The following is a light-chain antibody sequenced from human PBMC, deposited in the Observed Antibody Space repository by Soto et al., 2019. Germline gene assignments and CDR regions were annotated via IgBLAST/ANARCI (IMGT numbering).Light chain of an antibody. CDR2: DAN. Sequence: QSVLTQPRSVSGSPEQPVTISCTGTSSDVGALNYDSWYQHHPGKAPKLMSYDANKRPSGVPDRFSGSKSGNTASLTISGLQAEDEADYYCCSNAATYTYVFGSGTKVTVL. CDR1: SSDVGALNY. CDR3: CSNAATYTYV. V-gene: IGLV2-11*01. J-gene: IGLJ1*01.